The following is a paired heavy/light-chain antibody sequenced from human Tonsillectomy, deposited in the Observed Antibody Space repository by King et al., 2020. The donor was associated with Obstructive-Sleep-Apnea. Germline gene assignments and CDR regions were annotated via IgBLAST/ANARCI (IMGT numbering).Light chain of an antibody. J-gene: IGLJ3*02. CDR2: EDR. Sequence: SYELTQAHSVSVSPGQTARITCSGDELGNRYVCWYQQKPGQSPVLLIYEDRKRPSGIPERFAGSNSGNTATLSISGTQAMDEADYYCQAWDGTTALFGGGTKLTVL. CDR3: QAWDGTTAL. V-gene: IGLV3-1*01. CDR1: ELGNRY.
Heavy chain of an antibody. Sequence: QVRLQESGPGLVKPSETLSLTCTVSGGSINDHYWNWIRQPPGKRLEWIGSVYYTGSTNYSPSLESRVFISVDTSKNHFSLKLSSVTAADTAVYYCARDQYEYKQPRISSSWFALDLWGQGTVVTVSS. CDR2: VYYTGST. J-gene: IGHJ3*01. V-gene: IGHV4-59*11. CDR1: GGSINDHY. D-gene: IGHD6-13*01. CDR3: ARDQYEYKQPRISSSWFALDL.